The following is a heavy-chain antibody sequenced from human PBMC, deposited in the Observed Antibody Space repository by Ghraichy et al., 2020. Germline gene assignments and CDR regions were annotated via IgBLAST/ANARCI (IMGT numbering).Heavy chain of an antibody. J-gene: IGHJ6*02. D-gene: IGHD3-3*01. Sequence: SVKVSCKASGGTFSSYAISWVRQAPGQGLEWMGGIIPIFGTANYAQKFQGRVTITADESTSTAYMELSSLRSEDTAVYYCARDRGQAEWLPPPLDVWGQGTTVTVSS. V-gene: IGHV1-69*13. CDR1: GGTFSSYA. CDR3: ARDRGQAEWLPPPLDV. CDR2: IIPIFGTA.